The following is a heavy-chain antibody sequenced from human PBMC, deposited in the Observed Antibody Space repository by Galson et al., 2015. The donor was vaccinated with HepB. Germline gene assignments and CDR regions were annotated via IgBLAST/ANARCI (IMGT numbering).Heavy chain of an antibody. J-gene: IGHJ5*02. V-gene: IGHV3-7*03. CDR3: ARDQYFYGSGRYYKAWFDP. CDR2: IKADGGEK. Sequence: SLRLSCAASGFTLGDYWMNWVRQAPGKGLEWVANIKADGGEKYHVESVKGRFTISRDNAKNSLYLQMNSLRADDTGVYYCARDQYFYGSGRYYKAWFDPWGQGTLVTVSS. D-gene: IGHD3-10*01. CDR1: GFTLGDYW.